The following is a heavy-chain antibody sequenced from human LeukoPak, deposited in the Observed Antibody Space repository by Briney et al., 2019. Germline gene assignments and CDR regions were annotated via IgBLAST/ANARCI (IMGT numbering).Heavy chain of an antibody. J-gene: IGHJ6*02. V-gene: IGHV3-30*18. Sequence: GRSLRLSCAASGFTFSSYGMHWVRQAPGKGLEWVAVISYDGSNKYYADSVKGRFTISRGNSKNTLYLQMNSLRAEDTAVYYCAKVKGYSYGHYYYGMDVWGQGTTVTVSS. D-gene: IGHD5-18*01. CDR1: GFTFSSYG. CDR2: ISYDGSNK. CDR3: AKVKGYSYGHYYYGMDV.